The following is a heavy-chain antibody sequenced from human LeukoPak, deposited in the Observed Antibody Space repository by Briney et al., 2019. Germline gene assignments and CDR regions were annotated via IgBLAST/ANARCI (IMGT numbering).Heavy chain of an antibody. CDR3: ARDGDTTPLDY. J-gene: IGHJ4*02. V-gene: IGHV3-30*04. Sequence: QPGGSLRLSCAASGFTFSSYAMHWVRQAPGKGLEWVAVISYDGSNKYYADSVKGRFTISRDNSKNTLYLQMNSLRAEDTAVYYCARDGDTTPLDYWGQGTLVTVSS. CDR2: ISYDGSNK. D-gene: IGHD5-18*01. CDR1: GFTFSSYA.